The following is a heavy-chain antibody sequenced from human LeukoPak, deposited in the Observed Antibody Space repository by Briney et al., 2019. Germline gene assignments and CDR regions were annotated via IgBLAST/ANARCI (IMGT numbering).Heavy chain of an antibody. CDR2: IYTSGST. D-gene: IGHD3-10*01. J-gene: IGHJ5*02. V-gene: IGHV3-66*03. Sequence: HPGGSLRLSCAASGFSVSSTYMSWVRQAPGKGLEWVSLIYTSGSTFYADSVMGRLTISRDNSKNTLFLQMNSLRAEDSAVYYCTRDRAGTQSWVEFDLWGQGTLVTVSS. CDR3: TRDRAGTQSWVEFDL. CDR1: GFSVSSTY.